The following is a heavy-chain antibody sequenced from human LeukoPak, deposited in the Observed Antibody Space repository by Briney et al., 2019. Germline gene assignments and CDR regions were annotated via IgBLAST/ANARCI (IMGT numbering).Heavy chain of an antibody. V-gene: IGHV3-9*01. Sequence: GGSLRLSCAASGFTFDDYAMHWARQAPGKGLEWVSGISWNSGSIGYADSVKGRFTISRDNAKNSLYLQMNSLRAEDTALYYCAKASSVVAATSWFYYGMDVWGQGTTVTVSS. CDR1: GFTFDDYA. CDR2: ISWNSGSI. J-gene: IGHJ6*02. CDR3: AKASSVVAATSWFYYGMDV. D-gene: IGHD2-15*01.